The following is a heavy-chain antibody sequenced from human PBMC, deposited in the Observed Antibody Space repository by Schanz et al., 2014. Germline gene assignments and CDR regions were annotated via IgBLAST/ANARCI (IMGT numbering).Heavy chain of an antibody. Sequence: QVQLVESGGGVVQPGRSLRLSCATSGFTFSSYGMHWVRQAPGKGLEWVAFIRYDGSNKYYADSVKGRFTISRDNSKNTVYLQMNSLRGEDTAVYYCAKSGDAYLLDYWGQGTLVTVSS. CDR3: AKSGDAYLLDY. CDR1: GFTFSSYG. V-gene: IGHV3-30*02. CDR2: IRYDGSNK. D-gene: IGHD7-27*01. J-gene: IGHJ4*02.